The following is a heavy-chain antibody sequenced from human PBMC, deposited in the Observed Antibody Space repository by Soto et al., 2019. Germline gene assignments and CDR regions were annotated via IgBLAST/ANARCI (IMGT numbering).Heavy chain of an antibody. V-gene: IGHV4-59*01. CDR2: IYYSGST. Sequence: QVQLQESGPGLVKPSETLSLTCTVSGGSISSYYWSWIRQPPGKGLEWIGYIYYSGSTNYNPSLKIRVTISVDTSKNQFSLKLSSVTAADTAVYYCARDRNLGYFDYWGQGTLVTVSS. CDR3: ARDRNLGYFDY. J-gene: IGHJ4*02. CDR1: GGSISSYY.